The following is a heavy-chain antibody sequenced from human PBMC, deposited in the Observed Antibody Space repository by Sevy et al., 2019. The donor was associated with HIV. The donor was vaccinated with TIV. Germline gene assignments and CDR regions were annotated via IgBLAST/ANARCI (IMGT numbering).Heavy chain of an antibody. CDR3: ARWRGAQSEFDY. Sequence: GGSLRLSCAASGFTFSSYWMSWVCQAPGKGLEWVADIKKDGSVKLYADAVKGRFTISRDNAENSVDLQMKSLRAEDTAVYFCARWRGAQSEFDYWGQGTRVTVSS. J-gene: IGHJ4*02. D-gene: IGHD3-3*01. CDR2: IKKDGSVK. V-gene: IGHV3-7*01. CDR1: GFTFSSYW.